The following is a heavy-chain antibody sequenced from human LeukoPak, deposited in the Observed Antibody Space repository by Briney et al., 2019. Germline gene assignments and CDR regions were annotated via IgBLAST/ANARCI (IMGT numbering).Heavy chain of an antibody. CDR1: GFTFSSYA. CDR3: ARALPPGAFDI. V-gene: IGHV3-23*01. J-gene: IGHJ3*02. CDR2: ISASGGRT. Sequence: GGSLRLSCAASGFTFSSYAMSWVRQAPGKGLEWVSEISASGGRTYYADSVKGRFTISRDNAKNSLYLQMNSLRAEDTAVYYCARALPPGAFDIWGQGTMVTVSS.